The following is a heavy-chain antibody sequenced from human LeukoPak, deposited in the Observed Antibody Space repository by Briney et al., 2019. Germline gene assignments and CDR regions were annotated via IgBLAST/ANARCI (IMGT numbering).Heavy chain of an antibody. CDR2: MNPNSGNT. V-gene: IGHV1-8*01. CDR3: ARDGSGSYGDY. J-gene: IGHJ4*02. CDR1: GYTFTSYD. Sequence: ASVKVSCKASGYTFTSYDINWVRQATGQGLEWMGWMNPNSGNTGYAQKFQGRVTMTTDTSTSTAYMELRSLRSDDTAVYYCARDGSGSYGDYWGQGTLVTVSS. D-gene: IGHD1-26*01.